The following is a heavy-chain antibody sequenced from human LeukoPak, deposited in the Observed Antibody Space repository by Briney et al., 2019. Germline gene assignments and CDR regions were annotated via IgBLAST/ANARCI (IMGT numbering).Heavy chain of an antibody. CDR1: GGSFSGYY. V-gene: IGHV4-34*01. CDR3: ARGSVLRYFDWAHGDFDY. J-gene: IGHJ4*02. Sequence: PSETLSLTCAVYGGSFSGYYWSWIRQPPGKGLEWIGEINHSGSTNYNPSLKSRVTISVDTSKNQFSLKLSSVTAADTAVYYCARGSVLRYFDWAHGDFDYWGQGTLVTVSS. CDR2: INHSGST. D-gene: IGHD3-9*01.